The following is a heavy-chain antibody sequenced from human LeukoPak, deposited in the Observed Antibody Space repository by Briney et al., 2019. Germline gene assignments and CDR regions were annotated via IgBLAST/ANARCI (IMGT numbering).Heavy chain of an antibody. CDR1: GLTFGSYM. J-gene: IGHJ4*02. V-gene: IGHV3-23*01. CDR3: ARYCSGASCYSGVDY. CDR2: ISSNGGST. D-gene: IGHD2-15*01. Sequence: GGSLRLSCAASGLTFGSYMMTWVREAPGGGLEWVSTISSNGGSTYYADSVKGRFTISRENSKNTLYLQMSSLRAEDTAVYYCARYCSGASCYSGVDYWGQGTLVPVSS.